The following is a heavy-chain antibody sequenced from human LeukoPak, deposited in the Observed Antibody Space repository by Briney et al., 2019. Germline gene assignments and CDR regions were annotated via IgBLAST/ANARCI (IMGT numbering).Heavy chain of an antibody. CDR3: AREDKYSSGWDY. J-gene: IGHJ4*02. CDR2: IIPIFGTA. Sequence: GSSVKVSCKASGGTFISYAISWVRQAPGQGLEWMGGIIPIFGTANYAQKFQGRVTITADKSTSTAYMELRSLRSDDTAVYYCAREDKYSSGWDYWGRGTLVTVSS. D-gene: IGHD6-19*01. V-gene: IGHV1-69*06. CDR1: GGTFISYA.